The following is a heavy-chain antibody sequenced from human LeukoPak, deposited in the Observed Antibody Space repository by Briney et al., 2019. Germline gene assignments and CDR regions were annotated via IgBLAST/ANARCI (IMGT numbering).Heavy chain of an antibody. J-gene: IGHJ3*02. CDR3: ARDFRQLISWYAPPRYDFDI. CDR1: GFTFSSHS. V-gene: IGHV3-21*01. CDR2: ISSSSSYI. D-gene: IGHD6-13*01. Sequence: GGSLRLSCAASGFTFSSHSMNWVRQAPGKGLEWVSSISSSSSYIYYADSVKGRFTISRDNAKNSLYLQMNSLRAEDTAVYYCARDFRQLISWYAPPRYDFDIWGQGTMVTVSS.